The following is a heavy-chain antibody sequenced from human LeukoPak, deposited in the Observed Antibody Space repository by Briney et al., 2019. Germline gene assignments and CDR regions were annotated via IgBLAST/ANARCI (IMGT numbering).Heavy chain of an antibody. Sequence: ASVKVSCKASGYTFTVYYMHWVRQAPGQGPEWMGWINTKSGGTNYAQKFQGRVTMTRDTSINTAYLELTRLSSDDTAVYYCATRLAAAGTFDPWGQGTLVTVSS. CDR1: GYTFTVYY. CDR3: ATRLAAAGTFDP. D-gene: IGHD6-13*01. V-gene: IGHV1-2*02. J-gene: IGHJ5*02. CDR2: INTKSGGT.